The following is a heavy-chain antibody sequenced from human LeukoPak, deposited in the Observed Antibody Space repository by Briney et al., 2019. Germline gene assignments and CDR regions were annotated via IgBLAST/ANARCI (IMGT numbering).Heavy chain of an antibody. J-gene: IGHJ6*03. D-gene: IGHD3-22*01. CDR1: GYTFTSYG. CDR3: AIARFKYYDNSGYSEYYYYVDV. CDR2: ISAYNGNT. V-gene: IGHV1-18*01. Sequence: ASVTVSFTASGYTFTSYGISWVRQAPGQGLEWMGWISAYNGNTNYAQKLQGRVTMTEDTSTDTAYMELSSLRSEDTAVYYCAIARFKYYDNSGYSEYYYYVDVWGKGTTVTISS.